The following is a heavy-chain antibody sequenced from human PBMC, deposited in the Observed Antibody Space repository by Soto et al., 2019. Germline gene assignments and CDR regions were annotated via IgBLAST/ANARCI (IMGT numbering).Heavy chain of an antibody. J-gene: IGHJ6*02. CDR2: FDPEDGET. CDR3: STVLRGEEPYGMDV. CDR1: GYTLTELS. Sequence: GASVKVSCKVSGYTLTELSMHWVRQAPGKGLEWMGGFDPEDGETIYAQKFQGRVTMTEDTSTDTAYMELSSLRSEDTAVYSCSTVLRGEEPYGMDVWRQGTTVTVSS. D-gene: IGHD3-10*01. V-gene: IGHV1-24*01.